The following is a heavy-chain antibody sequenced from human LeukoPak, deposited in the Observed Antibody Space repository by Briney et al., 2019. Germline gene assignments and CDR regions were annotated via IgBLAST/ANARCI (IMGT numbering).Heavy chain of an antibody. J-gene: IGHJ4*02. CDR2: ISGSGGST. V-gene: IGHV3-23*01. Sequence: GGSLRLSCAASGFTFSSYAMSWVRQAPGKGLEWVSAISGSGGSTYYAGSVKGRFTISRDNSKNTLYLQMNSLRAEDTAVYYCAKGSETMVRGVRPPDYWGQGTLVTVSS. CDR1: GFTFSSYA. D-gene: IGHD3-10*01. CDR3: AKGSETMVRGVRPPDY.